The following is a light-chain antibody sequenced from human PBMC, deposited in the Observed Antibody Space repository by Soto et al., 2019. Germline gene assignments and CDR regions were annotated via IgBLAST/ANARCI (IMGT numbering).Light chain of an antibody. CDR2: AAS. J-gene: IGKJ1*01. Sequence: AIQMTQSPSSLSASVGDRVTITCRASQGIRNDLGWYQQKPGKAPKLLIYAASSLQSGVPSRFSGSGSGTDFTLTISSLQPEGFSTYFCLQDYNYPWTFGQGTKVEIK. CDR3: LQDYNYPWT. V-gene: IGKV1-6*01. CDR1: QGIRND.